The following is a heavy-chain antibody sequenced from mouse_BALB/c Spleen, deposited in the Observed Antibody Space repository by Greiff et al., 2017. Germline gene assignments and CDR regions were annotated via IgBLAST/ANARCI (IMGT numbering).Heavy chain of an antibody. V-gene: IGHV2-2*02. CDR2: IWSGGST. D-gene: IGHD2-14*01. CDR1: GFSLTSYG. Sequence: VKLQVSGPGLVQPSQSLSITCTVSGFSLTSYGVHWVRQSPGKGLEWLGVIWSGGSTDYNAAFISRLSISKDNSKSQVFFKMNSLQANDTAIYYCASSYYRYAWFAYWGQGTLVTVSA. J-gene: IGHJ3*01. CDR3: ASSYYRYAWFAY.